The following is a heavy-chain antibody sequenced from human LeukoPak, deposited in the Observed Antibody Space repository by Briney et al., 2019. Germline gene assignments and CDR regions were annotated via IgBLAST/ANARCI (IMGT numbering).Heavy chain of an antibody. CDR3: ARGVGYFDWLFTAKNPDY. Sequence: GASVKVSCKASGYTFTGFYMHWVRQAPGQGLEWMGIINPSGGSTSYAQKFQGRVTMTRDTSTSTVYMELSSLRSEDTAVYYCARGVGYFDWLFTAKNPDYWGQGTLVTVSS. CDR2: INPSGGST. J-gene: IGHJ4*02. V-gene: IGHV1-46*01. D-gene: IGHD3-9*01. CDR1: GYTFTGFY.